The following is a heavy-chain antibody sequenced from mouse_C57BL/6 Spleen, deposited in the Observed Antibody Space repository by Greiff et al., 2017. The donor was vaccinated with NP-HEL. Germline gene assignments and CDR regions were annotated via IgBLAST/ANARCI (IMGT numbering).Heavy chain of an antibody. CDR1: GYSITSDY. D-gene: IGHD1-1*01. CDR2: ISYSGST. V-gene: IGHV3-8*01. J-gene: IGHJ1*03. Sequence: EVQLQESGPGLAKPSQTLSLTCSVTGYSITSDYWNWIRKFPGNKLEYMGYISYSGSTYYNPSLKSRISITRDTSKNQYYLQLNSVTTEDTATYYCARYATYYYGSSYSYWYFDVWGTGTTVTVSS. CDR3: ARYATYYYGSSYSYWYFDV.